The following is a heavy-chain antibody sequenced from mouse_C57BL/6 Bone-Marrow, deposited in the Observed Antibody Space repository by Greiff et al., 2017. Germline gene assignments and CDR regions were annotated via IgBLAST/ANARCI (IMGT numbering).Heavy chain of an antibody. J-gene: IGHJ3*01. CDR3: ARNTGGGFAY. CDR1: GFTFTDYY. Sequence: DVHLVESGGGLVQPGGSLSLSCAASGFTFTDYYMSWVRQPPGKALEWLGVIRHKANGYKTEYSASVKGRFTISRDTSQSILYLQMNALGAVDSATYYCARNTGGGFAYWGKGTMVTVSA. V-gene: IGHV7-3*01. CDR2: IRHKANGYKT.